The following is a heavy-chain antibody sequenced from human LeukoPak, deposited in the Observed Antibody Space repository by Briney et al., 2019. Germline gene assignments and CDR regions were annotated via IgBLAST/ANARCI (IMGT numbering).Heavy chain of an antibody. J-gene: IGHJ6*03. Sequence: SETLSLTCTVSGGSISSYYWSWIRQPPGKGLEWIGYIYYSGSTNYNPSLKSRVTISVDTSKNQFSLKLSSVTAADTAVYYCARVSDCSGGSCYLRHYYYYMDVWGKGTTVTISS. D-gene: IGHD2-15*01. V-gene: IGHV4-59*01. CDR2: IYYSGST. CDR3: ARVSDCSGGSCYLRHYYYYMDV. CDR1: GGSISSYY.